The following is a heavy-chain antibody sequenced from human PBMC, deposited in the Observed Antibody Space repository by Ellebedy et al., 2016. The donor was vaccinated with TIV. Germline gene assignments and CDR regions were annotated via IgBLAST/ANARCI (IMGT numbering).Heavy chain of an antibody. Sequence: SLKISCAASGFTVDDYAMHWVRQAPGKGLEWVSGISWNSGSIGYADSVKGRFTISRDNAKNSLYLQMNSLRAEDTALYYCAKDKRMITFRGVIDYWGQGTLVTVSS. V-gene: IGHV3-9*01. D-gene: IGHD3-16*01. J-gene: IGHJ4*02. CDR2: ISWNSGSI. CDR3: AKDKRMITFRGVIDY. CDR1: GFTVDDYA.